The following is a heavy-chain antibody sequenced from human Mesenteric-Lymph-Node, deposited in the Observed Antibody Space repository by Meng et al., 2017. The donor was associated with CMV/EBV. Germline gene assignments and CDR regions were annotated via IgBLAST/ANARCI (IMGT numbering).Heavy chain of an antibody. J-gene: IGHJ4*02. CDR1: GYTFTSYA. V-gene: IGHV7-4-1*02. CDR3: ARALQVTSSWYYVDY. Sequence: SGYTFTSYAMNWVRQAPGQGLEWMGWINTTTGNPTYAQGFTGRFVFSLDTSVSTAYLQISSLKAEDTAVYYCARALQVTSSWYYVDYWGQGTLVTVSS. D-gene: IGHD6-13*01. CDR2: INTTTGNP.